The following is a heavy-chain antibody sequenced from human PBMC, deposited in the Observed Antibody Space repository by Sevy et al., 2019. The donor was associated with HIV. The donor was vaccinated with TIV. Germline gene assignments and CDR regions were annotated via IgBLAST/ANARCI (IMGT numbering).Heavy chain of an antibody. CDR2: INESGIT. V-gene: IGHV4-34*01. Sequence: SETLSLTCAVHDGSFRGYYWNWIRQLPGKGLEWIGEINESGITYYNPSLKSRVTISVDTSKKQFSLKLNFVTAVDSAVYFCARSPPVVVVPGAPSWFDPWGQGPLVTVSS. CDR3: ARSPPVVVVPGAPSWFDP. J-gene: IGHJ5*02. CDR1: DGSFRGYY. D-gene: IGHD2-2*01.